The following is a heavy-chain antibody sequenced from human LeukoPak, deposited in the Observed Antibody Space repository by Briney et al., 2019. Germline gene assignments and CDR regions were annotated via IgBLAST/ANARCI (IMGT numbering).Heavy chain of an antibody. CDR3: ARGSSEEMATIAY. Sequence: ASVKVSCKASGYTFTSYAINWVRQATGQGLEWMGWMNPSNGNTGFAQKFQGRLTMTRDTSISTAYMELSSLRSEDTALYFCARGSSEEMATIAYWGQGTLLTVSS. D-gene: IGHD5-24*01. J-gene: IGHJ4*02. CDR2: MNPSNGNT. V-gene: IGHV1-8*01. CDR1: GYTFTSYA.